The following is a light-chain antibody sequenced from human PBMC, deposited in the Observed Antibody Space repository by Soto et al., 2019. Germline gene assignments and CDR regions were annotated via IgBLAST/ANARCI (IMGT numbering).Light chain of an antibody. CDR3: ESYDSTLGGSG. J-gene: IGLJ3*02. CDR2: GNT. CDR1: SSNIGAGYG. Sequence: QSVLTQPPSVSGAPGQRVTISCTGSSSNIGAGYGVNWYQQLPGTAPKLLIYGNTNRPSGVPDRISGSKSGTSASLAITGLQAEDEADYYCESYDSTLGGSGFGGGTKPTAL. V-gene: IGLV1-40*01.